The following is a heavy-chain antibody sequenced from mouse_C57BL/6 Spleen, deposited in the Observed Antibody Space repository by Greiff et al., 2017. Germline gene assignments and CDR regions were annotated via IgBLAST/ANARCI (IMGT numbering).Heavy chain of an antibody. CDR1: GFSFNTYA. Sequence: EVKLVESGGGLVQPKGSLKLSCAASGFSFNTYAMNWVRQAPGKGLEWVARIRSKSNNYATYYADSVKDRFTISRDDSESMLYLQMNNLKTEDTAMYYCVRNYGSRSAMDYWGQGTSVTVSS. CDR2: IRSKSNNYAT. CDR3: VRNYGSRSAMDY. V-gene: IGHV10-1*01. J-gene: IGHJ4*01. D-gene: IGHD1-1*01.